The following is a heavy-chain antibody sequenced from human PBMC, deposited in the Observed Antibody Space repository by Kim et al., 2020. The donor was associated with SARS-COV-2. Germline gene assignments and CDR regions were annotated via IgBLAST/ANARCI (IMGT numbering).Heavy chain of an antibody. D-gene: IGHD5-12*01. V-gene: IGHV4-59*01. CDR2: IYYSGST. CDR1: GGSISSYY. CDR3: ARVSWNSGYDYYYYYYVDV. Sequence: SETLSLTCTVSGGSISSYYWSWIRQPPGKGLEWIGYIYYSGSTNYNPSLKSRVTISVDTSKNQFSLKLSSVTAADTAVYYCARVSWNSGYDYYYYYYVDVWGKGTTVTVSS. J-gene: IGHJ6*03.